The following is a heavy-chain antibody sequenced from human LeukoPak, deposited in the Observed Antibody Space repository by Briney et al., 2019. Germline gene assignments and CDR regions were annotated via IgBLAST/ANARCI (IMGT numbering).Heavy chain of an antibody. D-gene: IGHD3-3*01. J-gene: IGHJ5*02. CDR1: GYTFTGYY. CDR3: ARVRIYDFWSGYYGSTAFDP. V-gene: IGHV1-2*02. CDR2: INPNSGGT. Sequence: ASVKLSCKASGYTFTGYYMHWVRQAPGQGLEWMGWINPNSGGTNYAQKFQGRVTMTRDTSISTAYMELSRLRYDETAVYYCARVRIYDFWSGYYGSTAFDPWGQGTLVTVSS.